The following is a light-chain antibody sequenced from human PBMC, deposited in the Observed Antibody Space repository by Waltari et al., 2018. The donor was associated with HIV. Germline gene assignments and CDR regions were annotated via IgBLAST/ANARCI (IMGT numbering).Light chain of an antibody. CDR2: WAS. Sequence: DLVMTQSPDSLAVSLGERATIKCKSSQTILYNSNNQNYLAWYQQRPGQPPKLLIYWASTRESGVPDRFSGSGSGTDFTLTISSLQAEDVAVYYCQQYYKTPLTFGGGTKVQIK. CDR3: QQYYKTPLT. V-gene: IGKV4-1*01. J-gene: IGKJ4*01. CDR1: QTILYNSNNQNY.